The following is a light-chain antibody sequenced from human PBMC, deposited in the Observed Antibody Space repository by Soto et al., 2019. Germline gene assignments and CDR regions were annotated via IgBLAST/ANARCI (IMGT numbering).Light chain of an antibody. CDR2: AAS. Sequence: DIQLTQSPSFLSASVGDRVTITCRASQSISSHVAWYRQKSGKAPMLLIYAASTWQSGVPSRFSGSGSGTEFTLTISSLHPEDFATYYCQHLDSFPLAFGGGTTVEI. CDR3: QHLDSFPLA. CDR1: QSISSH. V-gene: IGKV1-9*01. J-gene: IGKJ4*01.